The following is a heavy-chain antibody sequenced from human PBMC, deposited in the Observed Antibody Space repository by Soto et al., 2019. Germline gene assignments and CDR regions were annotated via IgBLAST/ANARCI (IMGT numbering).Heavy chain of an antibody. D-gene: IGHD5-12*01. CDR1: GFTFSSYG. CDR2: ISYDGSNK. J-gene: IGHJ4*02. Sequence: QVQLVESGGVVVQPGRSLRLSCAASGFTFSSYGMHLVRQAPGKGLEWVAVISYDGSNKYYADSVKGRFTISRDNSKNTLYLQMNSLRAEDTAVYYCAKDRRYSGYDFDYWGQGTLVTVSS. CDR3: AKDRRYSGYDFDY. V-gene: IGHV3-30*18.